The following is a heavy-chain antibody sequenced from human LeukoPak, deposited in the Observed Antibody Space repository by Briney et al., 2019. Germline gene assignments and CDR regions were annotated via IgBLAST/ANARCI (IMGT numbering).Heavy chain of an antibody. Sequence: SETLSLTCTVSGGSISSSSNYWGWIRQPPGMGLEWIGYIYYSGSTNYSPSLKSRVTISVDTSKNQFSLKLSSVTAADTAVYYCARLSSGWPWGQGTLVTVSS. D-gene: IGHD6-19*01. J-gene: IGHJ5*02. CDR3: ARLSSGWP. CDR1: GGSISSSSNY. V-gene: IGHV4-61*05. CDR2: IYYSGST.